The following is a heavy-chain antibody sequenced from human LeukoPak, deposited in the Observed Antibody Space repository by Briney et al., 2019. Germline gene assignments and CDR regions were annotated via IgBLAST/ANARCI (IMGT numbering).Heavy chain of an antibody. J-gene: IGHJ6*03. CDR1: GFTVSSNY. V-gene: IGHV3-20*04. Sequence: PGGSLRLSCAASGFTVSSNYMSWVRQAPGKGLEWVSGINWNGGSTGYADSVKGRFTISRDNAKNSLYLQMNSLRAEDTALYYCARLFYDFWSGYYDYYYYMDVWGKGTTVTGSS. CDR2: INWNGGST. CDR3: ARLFYDFWSGYYDYYYYMDV. D-gene: IGHD3-3*01.